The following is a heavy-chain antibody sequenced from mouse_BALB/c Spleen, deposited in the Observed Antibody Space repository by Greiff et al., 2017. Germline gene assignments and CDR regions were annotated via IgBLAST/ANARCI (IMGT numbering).Heavy chain of an antibody. Sequence: EVKLVESGGGLVQPGGSLKLSCAASGFTFGSYTMSWVRQTPEKRLEWVAYISNGGGSTYYPDTVKGRFTISRDNAKNTLYLQMSSLKSEDTAMYYCARRESGTVSWFAYWGQGTLVTVSA. CDR3: ARRESGTVSWFAY. D-gene: IGHD4-1*01. V-gene: IGHV5-12-2*01. CDR1: GFTFGSYT. CDR2: ISNGGGST. J-gene: IGHJ3*01.